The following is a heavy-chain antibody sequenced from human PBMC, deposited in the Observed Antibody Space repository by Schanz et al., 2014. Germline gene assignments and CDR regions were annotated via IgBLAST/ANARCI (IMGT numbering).Heavy chain of an antibody. V-gene: IGHV3-11*01. CDR1: GFTFFGSFA. D-gene: IGHD2-2*01. Sequence: QVQLVESGGGLVKPGGSLRLSCVASGFTFFGSFAMSWVRQAPGKGLEWISYISFSGNTIYYADSVKGRFTISRDNAKNSLYLQMNSLSAEDTAVYYCAKVAPAATYLDSWGLGTLVTVSS. CDR2: ISFSGNTI. CDR3: AKVAPAATYLDS. J-gene: IGHJ4*02.